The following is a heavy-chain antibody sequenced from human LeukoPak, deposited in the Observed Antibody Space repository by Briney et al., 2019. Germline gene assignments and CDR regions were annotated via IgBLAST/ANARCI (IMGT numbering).Heavy chain of an antibody. J-gene: IGHJ3*02. CDR2: INHSGST. D-gene: IGHD2-2*01. Sequence: SETLSLNCAVYGGSFSGYYWSWIRQPPGKGLEWIGEINHSGSTNYNPSLKSRVTISVDTSKNQFSLKLSSVTAADTAVYYCARGDIVVVPAAPSPSKRRNTAMPRRGAFDIWGQGTMVTVSS. V-gene: IGHV4-34*01. CDR3: ARGDIVVVPAAPSPSKRRNTAMPRRGAFDI. CDR1: GGSFSGYY.